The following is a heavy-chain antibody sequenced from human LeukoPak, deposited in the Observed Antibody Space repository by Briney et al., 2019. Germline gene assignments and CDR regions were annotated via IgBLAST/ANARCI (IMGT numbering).Heavy chain of an antibody. D-gene: IGHD3-10*01. CDR3: ARGRYFFASGSPHALDI. J-gene: IGHJ3*02. V-gene: IGHV3-74*01. CDR1: GFIFSSHY. CDR2: INTDGSAT. Sequence: PGGSLRLSCAASGFIFSSHYMHWVRQAPGKGLVWVSRINTDGSATNYADSVEGRFTISRDNAKNTLSLQMNSLGAEDTAVYYCARGRYFFASGSPHALDIWGRGTMVTVSS.